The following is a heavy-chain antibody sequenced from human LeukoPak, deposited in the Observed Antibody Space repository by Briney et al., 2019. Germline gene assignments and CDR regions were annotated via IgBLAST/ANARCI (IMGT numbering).Heavy chain of an antibody. V-gene: IGHV4-34*01. CDR2: INHSGST. D-gene: IGHD3-22*01. CDR1: GGSFSGYY. CDR3: ARVLMDSSGYSPFDAFDI. J-gene: IGHJ3*02. Sequence: SETLSLTCAVYGGSFSGYYWSWIRQPPGKGLEWIGEINHSGSTNYNPSLKSRVTISVDTSKNQFSLKLSSVTAADTAVYYCARVLMDSSGYSPFDAFDIWGQGTVVTVSS.